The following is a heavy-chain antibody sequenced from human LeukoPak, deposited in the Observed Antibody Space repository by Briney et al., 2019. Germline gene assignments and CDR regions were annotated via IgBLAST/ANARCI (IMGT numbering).Heavy chain of an antibody. CDR3: VSDFRIVGITFDY. J-gene: IGHJ4*02. CDR2: IRYDGSNK. V-gene: IGHV3-30*02. D-gene: IGHD1-26*01. CDR1: GFTFSSYD. Sequence: GGSLRLSCAASGFTFSSYDMHWVRQAPGKGLEWVAFIRYDGSNKFYGDSVKGRFTISRDNFKSTLYLQMNSLRAEDTAVYYCVSDFRIVGITFDYWGLGTLVTVSS.